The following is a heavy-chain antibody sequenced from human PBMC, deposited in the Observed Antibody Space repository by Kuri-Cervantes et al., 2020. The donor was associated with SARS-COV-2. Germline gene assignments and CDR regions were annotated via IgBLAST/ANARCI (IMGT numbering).Heavy chain of an antibody. J-gene: IGHJ4*02. CDR1: GDTFTGYY. Sequence: ASVKVSCKASGDTFTGYYMHWVRQAPGQGLEWMGRINPNSGSTNYAQKFQGRVTMTRDTSISTAYMELSRLRSDDTAVYYCAREKGDCSSTSCSDISFDYWGQGTLVTVSS. D-gene: IGHD2-2*01. V-gene: IGHV1-2*02. CDR2: INPNSGST. CDR3: AREKGDCSSTSCSDISFDY.